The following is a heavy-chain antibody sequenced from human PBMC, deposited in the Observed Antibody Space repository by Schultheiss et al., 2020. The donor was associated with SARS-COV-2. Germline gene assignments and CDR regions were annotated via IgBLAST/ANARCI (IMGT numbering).Heavy chain of an antibody. Sequence: GESLKISCSASGFTFSSYAMHWVRQAPGKGLEWVSYISTRNSYTNYADSVKGRFTISRDNSNNSLYLQMNSLRAEDTAVYYCARAGSRWPWYFDLWGRGTLVTVSS. CDR1: GFTFSSYA. J-gene: IGHJ2*01. D-gene: IGHD6-13*01. CDR2: ISTRNSYT. V-gene: IGHV3-21*05. CDR3: ARAGSRWPWYFDL.